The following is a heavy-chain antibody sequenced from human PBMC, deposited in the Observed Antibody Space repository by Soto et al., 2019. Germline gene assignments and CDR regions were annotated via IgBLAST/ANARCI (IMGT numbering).Heavy chain of an antibody. CDR3: ASKTGTTIPIDS. CDR1: GGTFSSYT. D-gene: IGHD1-7*01. CDR2: IIPILGIA. J-gene: IGHJ4*02. Sequence: ASVKVSCKASGGTFSSYTISWVRQAPGQGLEWMGRIIPILGIANYAQKFQGRVTITADKSTSTAYMELSSLRSEDTAVYYCASKTGTTIPIDSWGQAILVTVSS. V-gene: IGHV1-69*02.